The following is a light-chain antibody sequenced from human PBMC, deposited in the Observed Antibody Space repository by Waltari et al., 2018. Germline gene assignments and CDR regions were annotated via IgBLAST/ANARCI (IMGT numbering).Light chain of an antibody. V-gene: IGLV2-23*02. CDR3: CSYAGSSTWV. CDR2: DVS. CDR1: SSDVGGYNY. Sequence: QSALTQPASVSGSPGQSITISCTGTSSDVGGYNYVSWYQQHPGKAPKLMLYDVSKRPSGVSIRVSGSKSGNTASLPISGLQAEGEADYYCCSYAGSSTWVFGGGTKLTVL. J-gene: IGLJ3*02.